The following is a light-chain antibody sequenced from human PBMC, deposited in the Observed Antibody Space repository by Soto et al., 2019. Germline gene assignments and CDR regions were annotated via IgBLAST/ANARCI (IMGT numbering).Light chain of an antibody. J-gene: IGKJ1*01. CDR2: DAS. CDR1: QSIGRW. CDR3: QQYNNWPPMT. Sequence: DIQMTQSPSTLSASVGDTVTVTCRASQSIGRWLAWYQQKPGKAPKLLIFDASTLENGVPARFSGSGSGTEFTLTISSLQSEDFAVYYCQQYNNWPPMTFGQGTKVDI. V-gene: IGKV1-5*01.